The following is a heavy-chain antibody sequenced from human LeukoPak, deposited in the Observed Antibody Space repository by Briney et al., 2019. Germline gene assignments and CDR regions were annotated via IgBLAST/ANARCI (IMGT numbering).Heavy chain of an antibody. J-gene: IGHJ4*02. CDR3: ARSGRVGSSSWYLFDY. D-gene: IGHD6-13*01. CDR1: GGSISSYY. V-gene: IGHV4-59*01. CDR2: IYYSGST. Sequence: PSETLSLTCTVSGGSISSYYWSWIRQPLGKGLEWIGYIYYSGSTNYNPSLKSRVTISVDTSKNQFSLKLSSVTAADTAVYYCARSGRVGSSSWYLFDYWGQGTLVTVSS.